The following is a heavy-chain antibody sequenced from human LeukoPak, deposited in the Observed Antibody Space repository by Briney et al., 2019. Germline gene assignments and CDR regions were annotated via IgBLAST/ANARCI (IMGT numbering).Heavy chain of an antibody. CDR1: GFSFSTYG. CDR3: ARDRAFPNDVFDI. V-gene: IGHV3-30*02. J-gene: IGHJ3*02. Sequence: GGSLRLSCVASGFSFSTYGMHWVRQAPGKGLEWVAFIRHDGSSKYYADSVKGRFTISRDSSKDTLYLQTNSLRTEDTAVYYCARDRAFPNDVFDIWGQGTMVSVSS. D-gene: IGHD2/OR15-2a*01. CDR2: IRHDGSSK.